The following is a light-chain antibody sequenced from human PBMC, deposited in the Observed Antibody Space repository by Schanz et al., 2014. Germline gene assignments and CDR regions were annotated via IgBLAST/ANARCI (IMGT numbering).Light chain of an antibody. Sequence: EIVMTQSPATLSVSPGDRATLSCRASQSVSNKLAWYQQKPGQAPRLLIYGAFTRATGIPARFSGSGSGTEFTLTISSLQSEDFAVYYCQQYNDWPPYTFGQGTKLEIK. CDR2: GAF. V-gene: IGKV3-15*01. J-gene: IGKJ2*01. CDR3: QQYNDWPPYT. CDR1: QSVSNK.